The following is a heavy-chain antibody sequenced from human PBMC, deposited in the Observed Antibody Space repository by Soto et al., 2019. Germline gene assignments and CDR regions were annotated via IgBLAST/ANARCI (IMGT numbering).Heavy chain of an antibody. D-gene: IGHD6-19*01. J-gene: IGHJ6*02. CDR1: GFTFSSYG. CDR2: IWYDGSNK. CDR3: ARSIAVAGTYPNYYGMDV. Sequence: QVQLVESGGGVVQPGRSLRLSCAASGFTFSSYGMHWVRQAPGKGLEWVAVIWYDGSNKYYADSVKGRFTISRDNSKNTLYLLMNSLRAEDTAVYYCARSIAVAGTYPNYYGMDVWGQGTTVTVSS. V-gene: IGHV3-33*01.